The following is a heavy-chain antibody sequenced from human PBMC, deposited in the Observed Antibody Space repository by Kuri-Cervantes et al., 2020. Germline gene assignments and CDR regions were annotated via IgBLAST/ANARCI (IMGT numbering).Heavy chain of an antibody. V-gene: IGHV3-7*01. CDR2: IKEDGSEK. J-gene: IGHJ4*02. CDR3: ARDLDGKDY. CDR1: GFTFSGSA. D-gene: IGHD3/OR15-3a*01. Sequence: GESLKISCAASGFTFSGSAMHWVRQAPGKGLEWVANIKEDGSEKYYVDSVEGRFTISRDNAENSLYLQMNSLRAEDTAVYYCARDLDGKDYWGQGTLVTVSS.